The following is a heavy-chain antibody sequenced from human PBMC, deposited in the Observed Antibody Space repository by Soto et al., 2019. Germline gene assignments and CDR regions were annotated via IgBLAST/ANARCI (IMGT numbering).Heavy chain of an antibody. V-gene: IGHV3-23*01. CDR1: GFPFSSYA. Sequence: GGSLSLSCAASGFPFSSYAMSWVRQAPGKGLEWVSAISGSGGSTYYADSVKGRFTISRDNSKNTLYLQMNSLRAEDTAVYYCAKVGRPDDAFDIWGQGTMVTVSS. CDR2: ISGSGGST. CDR3: AKVGRPDDAFDI. D-gene: IGHD3-10*01. J-gene: IGHJ3*02.